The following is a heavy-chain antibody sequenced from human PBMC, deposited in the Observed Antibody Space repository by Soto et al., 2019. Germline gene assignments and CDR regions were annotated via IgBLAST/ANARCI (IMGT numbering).Heavy chain of an antibody. D-gene: IGHD3-3*01. Sequence: GGSLRLSCAASGFTFSSYAIHWVRQAPGKGLEWVAVISYDGSNKYYADSVKGRFTISRDNSKNTLYLQMNSLRAEDMAVYYCARDEESPYERDDYWGQGSLVTVSS. J-gene: IGHJ4*02. CDR2: ISYDGSNK. CDR1: GFTFSSYA. CDR3: ARDEESPYERDDY. V-gene: IGHV3-30-3*01.